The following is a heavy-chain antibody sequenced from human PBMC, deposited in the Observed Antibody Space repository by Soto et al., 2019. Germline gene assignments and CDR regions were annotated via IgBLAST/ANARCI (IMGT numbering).Heavy chain of an antibody. CDR1: GASIGRGDYY. CDR3: TRGGDAYKNGH. Sequence: SETLSLTCTVSGASIGRGDYYWSWIRQHPGKGLEWIGYIYYSGGTYYNPSLKSRVTISVDTSKNQFSLELSSVTAADTAVYYCTRGGDAYKNGHWGQGTLVTVS. J-gene: IGHJ4*02. CDR2: IYYSGGT. D-gene: IGHD2-21*01. V-gene: IGHV4-31*02.